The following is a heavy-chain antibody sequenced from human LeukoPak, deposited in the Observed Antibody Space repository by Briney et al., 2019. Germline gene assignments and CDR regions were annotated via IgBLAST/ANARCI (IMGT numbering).Heavy chain of an antibody. J-gene: IGHJ4*02. CDR3: ARDFGYGDYFFDY. CDR1: GGSISSYY. D-gene: IGHD4-17*01. CDR2: IYYSGST. V-gene: IGHV4-59*12. Sequence: SETLSLTCTVSGGSISSYYWSWIRQPPGKGLEWIGYIYYSGSTNYNPSLKSRVTIPVDTSKNQFSLKLSSVTAADTAVYYCARDFGYGDYFFDYWGQGTLVTVSS.